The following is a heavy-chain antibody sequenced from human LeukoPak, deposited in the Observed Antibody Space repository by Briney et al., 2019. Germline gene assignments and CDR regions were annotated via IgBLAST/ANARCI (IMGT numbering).Heavy chain of an antibody. D-gene: IGHD5-18*01. J-gene: IGHJ4*02. V-gene: IGHV1-8*03. CDR2: MNPNSGNT. CDR1: GYTFTSYA. CDR3: ARTPGYSYGLFDY. Sequence: ASVKVSCKASGYTFTSYAMHWVRQAPGQRLEWMGWMNPNSGNTGYAQKFQGRVTITRNTSISTAYMELSSLRSEDTAVYYCARTPGYSYGLFDYWGQGTLVTVSS.